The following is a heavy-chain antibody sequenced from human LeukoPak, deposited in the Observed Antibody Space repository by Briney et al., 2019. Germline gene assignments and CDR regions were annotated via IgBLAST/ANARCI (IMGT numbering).Heavy chain of an antibody. D-gene: IGHD3-10*01. V-gene: IGHV3-23*01. CDR1: GFTFSSHV. Sequence: GGSLRLSCAASGFTFSSHVMTYVRPAPGKGLEWVSATSASGGSTYYAHSVKGRFTLSRDTSKSTLYLQMNSLRAEDTAVYYCAKGSTMLRGVIDYWGQGTLVTVSS. CDR2: TSASGGST. CDR3: AKGSTMLRGVIDY. J-gene: IGHJ4*02.